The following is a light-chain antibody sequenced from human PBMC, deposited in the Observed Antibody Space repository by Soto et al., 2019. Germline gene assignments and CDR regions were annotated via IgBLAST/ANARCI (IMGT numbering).Light chain of an antibody. V-gene: IGLV3-21*02. CDR2: DVS. Sequence: SSELTQPPSMSVTPGQTARIACGGPNIGDKGVHWYQQKQRQAPVLVVYDVSVRPSGVPERFSGSNSGTTDTLTLSRVEAGDEADADCQVWASIDGHHVAFGGGTQLTVL. CDR1: NIGDKG. J-gene: IGLJ2*01. CDR3: QVWASIDGHHVA.